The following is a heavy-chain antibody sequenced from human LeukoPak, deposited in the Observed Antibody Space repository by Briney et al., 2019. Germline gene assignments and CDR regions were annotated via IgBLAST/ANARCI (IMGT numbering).Heavy chain of an antibody. CDR1: GGSISSYY. V-gene: IGHV4-59*01. J-gene: IGHJ3*02. Sequence: SETLSLTCTVSGGSISSYYWSWIRQPPGKGLEWIGYIYYSGSTNYNPSLKSRVTISVDTSKNQFSLKLSSVTAADTAVYYCARAPGSYCGGDCYFYVDAFDIWGQGTMVTVSS. CDR3: ARAPGSYCGGDCYFYVDAFDI. CDR2: IYYSGST. D-gene: IGHD2-21*01.